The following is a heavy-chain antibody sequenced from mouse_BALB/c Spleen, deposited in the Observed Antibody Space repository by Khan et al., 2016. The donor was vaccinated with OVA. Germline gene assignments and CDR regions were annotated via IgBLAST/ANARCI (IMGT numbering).Heavy chain of an antibody. CDR2: IYPGDGDT. Sequence: QVQLQQSGAELARPGASVTLSCKSSGYTFTSYWMQWIKQRPGQGLEWIGTIYPGDGDTRYTQKFKDKATLTADKSSNTAYMQLSNLASEDSAVYYCAIYRYDYFDYWGQGTTLTVSS. V-gene: IGHV1-87*01. CDR1: GYTFTSYW. CDR3: AIYRYDYFDY. J-gene: IGHJ2*01. D-gene: IGHD2-14*01.